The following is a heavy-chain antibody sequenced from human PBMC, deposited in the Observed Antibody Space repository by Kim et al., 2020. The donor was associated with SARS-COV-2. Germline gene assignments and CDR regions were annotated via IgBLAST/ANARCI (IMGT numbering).Heavy chain of an antibody. CDR1: GYTFTSYG. J-gene: IGHJ5*02. CDR2: ISAYNGNT. Sequence: ASVKVSCKASGYTFTSYGISWVRQAPGQGLEWMGWISAYNGNTNYAQKLQGRVTMTTDTSTSTAYMELRSLRSDDTAVYYCARDSHSSGYEGDWFDPWGQGTLVTVSS. D-gene: IGHD3-22*01. V-gene: IGHV1-18*04. CDR3: ARDSHSSGYEGDWFDP.